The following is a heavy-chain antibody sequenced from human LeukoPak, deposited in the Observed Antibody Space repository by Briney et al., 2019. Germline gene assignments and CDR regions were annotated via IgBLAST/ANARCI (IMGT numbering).Heavy chain of an antibody. CDR1: GGSVSSGSYY. D-gene: IGHD3-22*01. V-gene: IGHV4-61*01. J-gene: IGHJ4*02. Sequence: KASETLSLTCTVSGGSVSSGSYYWSWIRQPPGKGLEWIAYIYYTGSTNYNPSLKSRVTMPVDTSKNQFSLKMSSVTAADTAVYYCARGYYDSSGYFHFDYWGQGTLVTVSS. CDR3: ARGYYDSSGYFHFDY. CDR2: IYYTGST.